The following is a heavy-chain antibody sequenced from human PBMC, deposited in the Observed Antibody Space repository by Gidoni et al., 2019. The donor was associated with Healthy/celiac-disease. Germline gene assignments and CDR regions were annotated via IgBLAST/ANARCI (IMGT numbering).Heavy chain of an antibody. D-gene: IGHD2-2*01. V-gene: IGHV1-18*01. Sequence: QVQLVQSGAEVKKPGASVKVSCKASGYTFTSYGISWVRQAPGQGLEWMGWISAYNGNTNYAQKLQGRVTMTSDTSTSTAYMELRSLRSDDTAVYYCARSRKIVVVPAAIGLVYWGQGTLVTVSS. CDR1: GYTFTSYG. CDR3: ARSRKIVVVPAAIGLVY. J-gene: IGHJ4*02. CDR2: ISAYNGNT.